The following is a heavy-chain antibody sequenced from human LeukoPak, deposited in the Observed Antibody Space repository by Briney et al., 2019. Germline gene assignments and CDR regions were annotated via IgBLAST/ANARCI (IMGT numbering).Heavy chain of an antibody. V-gene: IGHV3-30*18. D-gene: IGHD6-13*01. Sequence: GGSLRLSCAASGFTFSSRAMYWVRQAPGKGLEWVAGISYDGSNTYYVDSVKGRFTISGDNSKNTLYLQMDSQRTEDTAVYYCAKDPQQLILSNYFDDWGQGTLVTVSS. J-gene: IGHJ4*02. CDR3: AKDPQQLILSNYFDD. CDR2: ISYDGSNT. CDR1: GFTFSSRA.